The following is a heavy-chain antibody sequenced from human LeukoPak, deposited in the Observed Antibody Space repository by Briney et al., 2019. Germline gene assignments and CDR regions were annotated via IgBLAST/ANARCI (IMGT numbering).Heavy chain of an antibody. D-gene: IGHD1-1*01. Sequence: SETLSLTCAVYGGSLRGYYWSWIRQPPGKGLEWIGEISHSGSTTYNPALKRRVTISVETSKNQFSLNLKSVTAADTDVYYCATQRDGYPGWFDPWGQGTLVTVSS. CDR1: GGSLRGYY. V-gene: IGHV4-34*01. CDR3: ATQRDGYPGWFDP. J-gene: IGHJ5*02. CDR2: ISHSGST.